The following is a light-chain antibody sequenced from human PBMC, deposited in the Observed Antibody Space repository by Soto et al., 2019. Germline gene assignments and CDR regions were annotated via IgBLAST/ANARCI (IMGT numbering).Light chain of an antibody. J-gene: IGKJ1*01. Sequence: IQMTQSPTTLSASVGDRVTITCRASQSLNSLLAWYQQKPGRAPKLLIYDASTLESGVPSRFSGSGSGTEFTLTISSLQTDDFATYYCQQYNSYSSWTFGQGTKVDI. CDR2: DAS. CDR1: QSLNSL. V-gene: IGKV1-5*01. CDR3: QQYNSYSSWT.